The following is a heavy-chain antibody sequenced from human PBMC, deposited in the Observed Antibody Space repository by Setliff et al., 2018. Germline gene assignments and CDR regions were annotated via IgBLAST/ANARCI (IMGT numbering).Heavy chain of an antibody. CDR2: VYYSGDT. CDR3: ARAVDSSGYFPYWYFDL. J-gene: IGHJ2*01. D-gene: IGHD3-22*01. V-gene: IGHV4-59*12. CDR1: GASIYTFY. Sequence: TLSLTCTVSGASIYTFYWSWIRQPPGRRLEWIGYVYYSGDTNYNPSLKSRVSISIDTSKNQVSLNLTSVTAADTAVYFCARAVDSSGYFPYWYFDLWGRGALVTVSS.